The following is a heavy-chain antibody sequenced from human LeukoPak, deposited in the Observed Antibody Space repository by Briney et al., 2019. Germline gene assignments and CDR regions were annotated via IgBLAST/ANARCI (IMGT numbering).Heavy chain of an antibody. CDR3: ASQWNEYSSSSG. Sequence: GGSLRLSCAASGFTFSSYSINWVRQAPGKGLEWVSSISSSSSYIYYADSVKGRFTISRDNAKNSLYLQMNSLRAEDTAVYYCASQWNEYSSSSGWGQGTLVTVSS. V-gene: IGHV3-21*01. CDR2: ISSSSSYI. D-gene: IGHD6-6*01. CDR1: GFTFSSYS. J-gene: IGHJ4*02.